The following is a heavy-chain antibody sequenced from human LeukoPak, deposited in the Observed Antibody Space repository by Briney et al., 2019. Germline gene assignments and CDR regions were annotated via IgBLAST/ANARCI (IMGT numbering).Heavy chain of an antibody. V-gene: IGHV4-4*07. D-gene: IGHD2-2*01. CDR2: IYTSGST. J-gene: IGHJ4*02. Sequence: SETLSLTCTVSGGSISSYYWSWIRQPAGKGLEWIGRIYTSGSTNYNPSLKSRVTMSVDTSNNQFSLKLSSVTAADTAVYYCTRLDCGSTSCLSYFDYWGQGTLVTVSS. CDR1: GGSISSYY. CDR3: TRLDCGSTSCLSYFDY.